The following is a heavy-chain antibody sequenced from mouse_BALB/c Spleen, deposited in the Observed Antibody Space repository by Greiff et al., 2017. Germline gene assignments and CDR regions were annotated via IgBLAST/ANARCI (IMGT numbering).Heavy chain of an antibody. Sequence: QVHVKQSGAELVRPGTSVKISCKASGYTFTNYWLGWVKQRPGHGLEWIGDIYPGGGYTNYNEKFKGKATLTADTSSSTAYMQLSSLTSEDSAVYFCARGDGYYFDYWGQGTTLTVSS. J-gene: IGHJ2*01. D-gene: IGHD2-3*01. CDR3: ARGDGYYFDY. V-gene: IGHV1-63*02. CDR1: GYTFTNYW. CDR2: IYPGGGYT.